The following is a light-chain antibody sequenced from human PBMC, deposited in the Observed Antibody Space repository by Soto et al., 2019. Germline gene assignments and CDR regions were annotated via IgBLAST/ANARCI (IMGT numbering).Light chain of an antibody. J-gene: IGKJ4*01. Sequence: EIVMTQSPATLSVYPGERATLSCRASQTITSSLAWYQQKPGQAPRLLIYGASTRATGIPARFSGSGSGTEFTLTISSLQSEDFAVYYCQQYNNWSLTFGGGTKVDI. CDR1: QTITSS. CDR2: GAS. V-gene: IGKV3-15*01. CDR3: QQYNNWSLT.